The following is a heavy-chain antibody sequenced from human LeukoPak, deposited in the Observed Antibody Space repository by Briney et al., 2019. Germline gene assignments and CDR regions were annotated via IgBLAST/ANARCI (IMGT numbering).Heavy chain of an antibody. J-gene: IGHJ4*02. CDR1: GYSFTSYW. V-gene: IGHV5-51*01. D-gene: IGHD2-2*02. CDR2: IHPGDSDT. Sequence: GESLKVSCKGSGYSFTSYWIGWVRQMPGKGLEWMGIIHPGDSDTRYSPSFQGQVTISVDKSISTAYLQWSSLKASDTAMYYCAKVLGYCSSTNCYIGFDYWGQGTLVTVSS. CDR3: AKVLGYCSSTNCYIGFDY.